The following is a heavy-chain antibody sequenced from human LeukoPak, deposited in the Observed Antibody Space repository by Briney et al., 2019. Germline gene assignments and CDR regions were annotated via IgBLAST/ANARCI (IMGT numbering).Heavy chain of an antibody. J-gene: IGHJ4*02. V-gene: IGHV4-34*01. CDR3: ARTQTYYDFWSDYSPFDY. D-gene: IGHD3-3*01. Sequence: IPSETLSLTCAVYGGSFSGYYWSWIRQPPGKGLEWIGEINHSGSTNYNPSLKSRVTIPVDTSKNQFSLKLSSVTAADTAVYYCARTQTYYDFWSDYSPFDYWGQGTLVTVSS. CDR2: INHSGST. CDR1: GGSFSGYY.